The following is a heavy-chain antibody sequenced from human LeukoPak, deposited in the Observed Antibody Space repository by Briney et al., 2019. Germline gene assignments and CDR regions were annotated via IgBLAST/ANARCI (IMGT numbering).Heavy chain of an antibody. CDR2: IIPIVGTA. CDR1: GGTFSSYA. CDR3: ARGGGEYSSPYESYYFDY. V-gene: IGHV1-69*13. Sequence: ASVKFSCKASGGTFSSYAISWVRQAPGQGLEWMGGIIPIVGTANYAQKFQGRVTITADESTSTAYMELSSLRSEDTAVYYCARGGGEYSSPYESYYFDYWGQGTLVTVSS. D-gene: IGHD6-6*01. J-gene: IGHJ4*02.